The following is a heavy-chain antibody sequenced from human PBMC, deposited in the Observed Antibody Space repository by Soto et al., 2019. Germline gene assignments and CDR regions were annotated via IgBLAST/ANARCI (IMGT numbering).Heavy chain of an antibody. CDR2: ISSSSSYI. CDR3: ARDPNLGWYNAFDI. V-gene: IGHV3-21*01. CDR1: GFTFSSYS. D-gene: IGHD6-19*01. Sequence: GGSLRLSCAASGFTFSSYSMNWVRQAPGKGLEWVSSISSSSSYIYYADSVKGRFTISRDNAKNSLYLQMNSLRAEDTAVYYCARDPNLGWYNAFDIWGQGTMVTVSS. J-gene: IGHJ3*02.